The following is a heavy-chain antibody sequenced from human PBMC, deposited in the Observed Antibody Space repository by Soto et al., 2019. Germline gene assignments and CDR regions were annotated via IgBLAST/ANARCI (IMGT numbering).Heavy chain of an antibody. V-gene: IGHV1-69*13. D-gene: IGHD3-22*01. J-gene: IGHJ4*02. Sequence: ASVKVSCKASGGTFSSYSISWVRQAPGQGLEWMGGIIPIFGTANYAQKFQGRVTITADESTSTAYMELSSLRSEDTAVYYCATGYDSSGVEDYWGQGTLVTVSS. CDR3: ATGYDSSGVEDY. CDR2: IIPIFGTA. CDR1: GGTFSSYS.